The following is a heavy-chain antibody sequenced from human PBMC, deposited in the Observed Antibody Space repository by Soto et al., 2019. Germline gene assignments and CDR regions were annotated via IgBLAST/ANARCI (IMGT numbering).Heavy chain of an antibody. CDR1: GFTFSSYA. CDR3: ARDKNWLGEPYYFDY. Sequence: HPGGSLRLSCAASGFTFSSYAMHWVRQAPGKGLEWVAVISYDGSNKYYADSVKGRFTISRDNSKNTLYLQMNSLRAEDTAVYYCARDKNWLGEPYYFDYGAQGTLVPVSS. J-gene: IGHJ4*02. V-gene: IGHV3-30-3*01. CDR2: ISYDGSNK. D-gene: IGHD3-10*01.